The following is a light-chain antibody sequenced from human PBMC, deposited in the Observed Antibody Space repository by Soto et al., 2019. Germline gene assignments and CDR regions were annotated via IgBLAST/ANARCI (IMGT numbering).Light chain of an antibody. CDR1: QSVSRF. V-gene: IGKV3-11*01. CDR3: QQRSNWPSIT. CDR2: DTS. J-gene: IGKJ5*01. Sequence: EIVLTQSPATLSLSPGERATLSCRASQSVSRFLAWSQQKPGQAPRLLIYDTSNRATGIPARFSGSGSGTDLTLTISSLEPEDFAVYYCQQRSNWPSITFGQGTRLEIK.